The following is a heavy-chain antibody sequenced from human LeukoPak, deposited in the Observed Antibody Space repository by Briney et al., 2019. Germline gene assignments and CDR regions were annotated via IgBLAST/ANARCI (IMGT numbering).Heavy chain of an antibody. V-gene: IGHV3-23*01. CDR2: ISGSGGST. D-gene: IGHD3-22*01. CDR3: ARGTNYYDSRLDY. J-gene: IGHJ4*02. CDR1: GFTFSSYA. Sequence: GGSLRLSCAASGFTFSSYAMSWVRQAPGKGLEWVSAISGSGGSTYYADSVKGRFTISRDNSKNTLYLQMNSLRAEDTAVYYCARGTNYYDSRLDYWGQGTLVTVSS.